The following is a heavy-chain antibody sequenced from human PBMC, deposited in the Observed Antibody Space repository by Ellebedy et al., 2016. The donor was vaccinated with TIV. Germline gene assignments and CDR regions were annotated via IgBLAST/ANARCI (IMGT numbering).Heavy chain of an antibody. CDR1: GFTVSGNY. D-gene: IGHD3/OR15-3a*01. J-gene: IGHJ4*02. CDR2: VYSGGST. V-gene: IGHV3-53*01. CDR3: ARVDLGLAFDY. Sequence: GGSLSLSCTVSGFTVSGNYMSWVRQAPGKGLEWVSIVYSGGSTYYADSVKGRFTISRDNSKNTVYLQMNSLRAQDTAVYYCARVDLGLAFDYWGRGTLVTVSS.